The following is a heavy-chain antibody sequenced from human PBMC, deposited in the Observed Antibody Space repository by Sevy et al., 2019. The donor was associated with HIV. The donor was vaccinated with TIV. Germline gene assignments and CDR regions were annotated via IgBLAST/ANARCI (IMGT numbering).Heavy chain of an antibody. Sequence: ASVKVSCKASGYTFASYGISWVRQAPGQGLEWMGWIRAYNGNTNYAQKLQGRVTMTTDTSTSTAYMELRSLRSDDTAVYYCARDRPETYYYYGMDVWGQGTTVTVSS. CDR3: ARDRPETYYYYGMDV. CDR2: IRAYNGNT. CDR1: GYTFASYG. J-gene: IGHJ6*02. V-gene: IGHV1-18*01.